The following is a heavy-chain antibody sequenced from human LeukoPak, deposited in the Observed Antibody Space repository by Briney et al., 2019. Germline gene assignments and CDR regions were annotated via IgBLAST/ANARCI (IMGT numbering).Heavy chain of an antibody. Sequence: DSVKGRFTISRDNAKNSLYLQMNSLRAEDTAVYYCAKDAEYYDFWSGYPGHWGQGTLVTVSS. D-gene: IGHD3-3*01. V-gene: IGHV3-7*03. CDR3: AKDAEYYDFWSGYPGH. J-gene: IGHJ4*02.